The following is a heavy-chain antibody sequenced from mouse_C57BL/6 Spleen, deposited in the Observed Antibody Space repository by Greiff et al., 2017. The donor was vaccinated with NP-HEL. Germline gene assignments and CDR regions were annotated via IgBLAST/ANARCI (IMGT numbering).Heavy chain of an antibody. J-gene: IGHJ2*01. Sequence: DVHLVESGGDLVKPGGSLKLSCAASGFTFSSYGMSWVRQTPDKRLEWVATISSGGSYTYYPDSVKGRFTISRDNAKNTLYLQMSSLKSEDTAMYYCARQSYYYGSSYSYYFDYWGQGTTLTVSS. CDR1: GFTFSSYG. V-gene: IGHV5-6*01. CDR3: ARQSYYYGSSYSYYFDY. CDR2: ISSGGSYT. D-gene: IGHD1-1*01.